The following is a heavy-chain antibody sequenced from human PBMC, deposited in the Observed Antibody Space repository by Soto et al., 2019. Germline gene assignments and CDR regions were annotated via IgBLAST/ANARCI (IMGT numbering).Heavy chain of an antibody. Sequence: GWSLRLSCQASGFNFRMYEMHWVRKAPGKGLEWVSYISSSGLTTYYADFAEGRFTISRDNAKDSLYLHLNSLRVGDTAVYYCARYGTRGDWWGLGTQVTVS. V-gene: IGHV3-48*03. CDR3: ARYGTRGDW. CDR2: ISSSGLTT. D-gene: IGHD3-10*01. CDR1: GFNFRMYE. J-gene: IGHJ5*01.